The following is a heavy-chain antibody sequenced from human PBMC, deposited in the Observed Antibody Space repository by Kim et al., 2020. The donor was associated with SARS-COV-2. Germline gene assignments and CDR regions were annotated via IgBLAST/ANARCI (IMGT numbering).Heavy chain of an antibody. J-gene: IGHJ6*02. V-gene: IGHV4-31*03. Sequence: SETLSLTCTVSGGSISSGGYYWSWIRQHPGKGLEWIGYIYYSGSTYYNPSLKSRVTISVDTSKNQFSLKLSSVTAADAAVYYCARDQGEELRIAAAGNHYGMDVWGQGTTVTVSS. CDR3: ARDQGEELRIAAAGNHYGMDV. CDR2: IYYSGST. CDR1: GGSISSGGYY. D-gene: IGHD6-13*01.